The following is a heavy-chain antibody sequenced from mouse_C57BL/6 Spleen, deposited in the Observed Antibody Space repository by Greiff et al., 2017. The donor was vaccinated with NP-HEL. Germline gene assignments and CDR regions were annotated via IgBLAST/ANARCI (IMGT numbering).Heavy chain of an antibody. V-gene: IGHV5-12*01. Sequence: EVKVVESGGGLVQPGGSLKLSCAASGFTFSDYYMYWVRQTPEKRLEWVAYISNGGGSTYYPDTVKGRFTISRDNAKNTLYLQMSRLKSEDTAMYYCARQDWNYYGSSSFAYWGQGTLVTVSA. CDR2: ISNGGGST. CDR3: ARQDWNYYGSSSFAY. D-gene: IGHD1-1*01. J-gene: IGHJ3*01. CDR1: GFTFSDYY.